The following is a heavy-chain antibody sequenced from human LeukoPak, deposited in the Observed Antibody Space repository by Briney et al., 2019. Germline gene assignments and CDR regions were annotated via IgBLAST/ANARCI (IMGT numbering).Heavy chain of an antibody. CDR1: GGSISSYY. CDR2: IYYSGST. D-gene: IGHD6-19*01. CDR3: ARAEWLVPLTLDY. J-gene: IGHJ4*02. Sequence: SETLSLACTVSGGSISSYYWSWIRQPPGKGLEWIGYIYYSGSTNYNPSLKSRATISVDTSKNQFSLKLSSVTAADTAVYYCARAEWLVPLTLDYWGQGTLVTVSS. V-gene: IGHV4-59*01.